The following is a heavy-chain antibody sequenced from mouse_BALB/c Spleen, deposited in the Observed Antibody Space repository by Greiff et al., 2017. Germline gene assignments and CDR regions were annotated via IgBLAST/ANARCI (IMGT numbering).Heavy chain of an antibody. CDR3: ARGNWDGYWYFDV. Sequence: QVQLKQSGPELVKPGASVRISCKASGYTFTSYYIHWVKQRPGQGLEWIGWIYPGNVNTKYNEKFKGKATLTADKSSSTAYMQLSSLTSEDSAVYFCARGNWDGYWYFDVWGAGTTVTVSS. CDR2: IYPGNVNT. D-gene: IGHD4-1*01. CDR1: GYTFTSYY. J-gene: IGHJ1*01. V-gene: IGHV1S56*01.